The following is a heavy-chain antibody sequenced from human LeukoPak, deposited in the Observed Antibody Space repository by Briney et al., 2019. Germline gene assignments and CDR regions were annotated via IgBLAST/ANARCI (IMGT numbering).Heavy chain of an antibody. Sequence: SETLSLTCTVSGGSISSYYWSWIRQPPGKGLEWIGYFYYSGSTNYNPSLKSRVTISVDTSKNQFSLKLSSVTAADTAVYYCARALLWFGDESLYFDYWGQGTLVTVSS. V-gene: IGHV4-59*01. CDR1: GGSISSYY. CDR2: FYYSGST. CDR3: ARALLWFGDESLYFDY. D-gene: IGHD3-10*01. J-gene: IGHJ4*02.